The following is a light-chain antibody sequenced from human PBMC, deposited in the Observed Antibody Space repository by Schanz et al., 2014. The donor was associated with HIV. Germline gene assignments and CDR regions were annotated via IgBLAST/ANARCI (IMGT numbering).Light chain of an antibody. V-gene: IGLV1-44*01. CDR3: ATWDISRNGPV. Sequence: QSVLTQPPSASAPPGQRITIFCSGIRSDIGGRSVDWYQQFPGTAPRLLVYGQNERPSGVPDRFTGSQSGTSASLAISGLQSEDEADYFCATWDISRNGPVFGGGTKLTVL. CDR1: RSDIGGRS. J-gene: IGLJ2*01. CDR2: GQN.